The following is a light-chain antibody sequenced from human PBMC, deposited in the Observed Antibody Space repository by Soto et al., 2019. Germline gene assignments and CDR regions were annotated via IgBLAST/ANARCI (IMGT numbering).Light chain of an antibody. Sequence: EIVLTQSPGTLSLSPGERATLSCRASQSVSSSYLAWYQQKPGQAPRLLIYGASSRATGIADRFSGSGSGTDFTITISRLETEDFAVYYCQQYGSSLFTFGPGTKVDIK. CDR2: GAS. J-gene: IGKJ3*01. CDR3: QQYGSSLFT. CDR1: QSVSSSY. V-gene: IGKV3-20*01.